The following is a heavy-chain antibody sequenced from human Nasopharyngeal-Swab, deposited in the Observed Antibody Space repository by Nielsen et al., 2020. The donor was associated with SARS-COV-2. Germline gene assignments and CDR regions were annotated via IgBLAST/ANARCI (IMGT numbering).Heavy chain of an antibody. CDR1: GGSFSGYY. V-gene: IGHV4-34*01. CDR3: ARVQYYYDSSGYYSAQIDY. Sequence: SETLSLTCAVYGGSFSGYYWSWIRQPPGKGLEWIGEINHSGSTNHNPSLKSRVTISVDTSKNQFSLKLSSVTAADTAVYYCARVQYYYDSSGYYSAQIDYWGQGTLVTVSS. D-gene: IGHD3-22*01. J-gene: IGHJ4*02. CDR2: INHSGST.